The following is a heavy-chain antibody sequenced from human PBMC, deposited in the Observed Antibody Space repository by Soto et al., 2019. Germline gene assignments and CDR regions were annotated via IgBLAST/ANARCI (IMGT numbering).Heavy chain of an antibody. CDR3: AREFYGMDV. CDR1: SGFARSSTYY. V-gene: IGHV4-61*01. Sequence: SETLSLTCTVSSGFARSSTYYWSWIRQPPGKGLEWIGYIYYIGDINYNPSLKSRVTMSVDTSKNQFSLKLSSATAADTAVYYCAREFYGMDVWGQGTTVTVSS. CDR2: IYYIGDI. J-gene: IGHJ6*02.